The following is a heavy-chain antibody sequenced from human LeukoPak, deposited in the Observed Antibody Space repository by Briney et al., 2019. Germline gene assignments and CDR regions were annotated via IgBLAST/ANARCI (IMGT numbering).Heavy chain of an antibody. CDR1: GYTFTGYY. J-gene: IGHJ6*03. Sequence: GASVKVSCKASGYTFTGYYMHWVRQAPGQGLEWMGRINPNSGGTNYAQKFQGRVTMTRDTSISTAYMELSRLRSDDTAMYYCARDLWSGTYYYYYMDVWGKGTTVTVSS. CDR3: ARDLWSGTYYYYYMDV. D-gene: IGHD3-3*01. V-gene: IGHV1-2*06. CDR2: INPNSGGT.